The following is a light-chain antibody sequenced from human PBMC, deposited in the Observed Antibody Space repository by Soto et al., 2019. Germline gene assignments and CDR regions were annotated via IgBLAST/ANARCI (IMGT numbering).Light chain of an antibody. CDR3: QHYNSYSEA. CDR2: KAS. CDR1: QTISSL. V-gene: IGKV1-5*03. Sequence: IQLTQSTSPLPGSVGDSVAITCQASQTISSLLAWYQQKPEKAPKLLIYKASTLKSGVPLRFSGSGSGTEFTLTISSLQHDDFATYYCQHYNSYSEALGQGAKVDIK. J-gene: IGKJ1*01.